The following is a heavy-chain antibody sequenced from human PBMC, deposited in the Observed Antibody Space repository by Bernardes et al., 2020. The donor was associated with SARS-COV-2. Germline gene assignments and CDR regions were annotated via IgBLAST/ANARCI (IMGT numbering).Heavy chain of an antibody. Sequence: GGSLRLSCAASGFTFSSYAMHWVRQAPGKGLEWISSISSDGDSSDYGDSVKGRFAVSRDNAKKSVFLQMNLLRVEDTAIYYCARAQQADAFDVWGQGTVVTVSS. CDR3: ARAQQADAFDV. CDR1: GFTFSSYA. CDR2: ISSDGDSS. V-gene: IGHV3-48*03. J-gene: IGHJ3*01.